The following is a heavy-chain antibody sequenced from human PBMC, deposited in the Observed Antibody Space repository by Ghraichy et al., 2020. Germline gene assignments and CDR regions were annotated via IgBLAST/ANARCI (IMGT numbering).Heavy chain of an antibody. CDR3: ARDHYDTTGRNWYFDL. V-gene: IGHV3-48*02. CDR1: GFTFSSYS. D-gene: IGHD3-22*01. CDR2: ITSGSTTI. Sequence: GESLNISCTASGFTFSSYSINWVRQAPGKGLEWVSYITSGSTTIYYADSAKGRFTISRDNAKKSLYLQMNSLRDEDTAVYYCARDHYDTTGRNWYFDLWGRGTLVTVSS. J-gene: IGHJ2*01.